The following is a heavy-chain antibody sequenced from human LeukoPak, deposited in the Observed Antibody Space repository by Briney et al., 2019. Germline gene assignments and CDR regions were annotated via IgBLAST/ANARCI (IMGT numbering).Heavy chain of an antibody. CDR2: IFHSGST. Sequence: SETLSLTCTVSGGSIKSHLWSWVRPPPGKRLEWIGYIFHSGSTNYNPSLKSRVTISVDTSKNQFSLKLSSVTAADTAVYYCARLTGYSSESWFDPWGQGTLVTVSS. V-gene: IGHV4-59*11. D-gene: IGHD3-9*01. CDR1: GGSIKSHL. J-gene: IGHJ5*02. CDR3: ARLTGYSSESWFDP.